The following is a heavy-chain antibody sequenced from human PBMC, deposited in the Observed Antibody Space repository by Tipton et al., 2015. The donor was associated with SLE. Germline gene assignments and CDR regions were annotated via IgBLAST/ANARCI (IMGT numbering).Heavy chain of an antibody. J-gene: IGHJ2*01. Sequence: TLSLTCTVSGGPISSYYWSWVRPSAGRGLEWIGRIYSSGDGDYNPSLRSRVTMSIDASQNRVSLRLRSVSAADTAVYYCARGSDGEYVRYFDVWGPGTLVTVSS. CDR3: ARGSDGEYVRYFDV. CDR2: IYSSGDG. CDR1: GGPISSYY. V-gene: IGHV4-4*07. D-gene: IGHD4-17*01.